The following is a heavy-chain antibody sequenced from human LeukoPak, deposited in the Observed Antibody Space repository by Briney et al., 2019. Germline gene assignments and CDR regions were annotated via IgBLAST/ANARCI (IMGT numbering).Heavy chain of an antibody. J-gene: IGHJ4*02. CDR3: ARDSFAGYDSSGYSSYDY. Sequence: GGSLRLSCAASGFSFSDYSMNWVRQAPGKGLEWVSFISGYSTYIYYADSLKGRFTISRDNAKNSLYLQMNSLRAEDTAVYYCARDSFAGYDSSGYSSYDYWGQGTLVTVSS. CDR1: GFSFSDYS. CDR2: ISGYSTYI. D-gene: IGHD3-22*01. V-gene: IGHV3-21*01.